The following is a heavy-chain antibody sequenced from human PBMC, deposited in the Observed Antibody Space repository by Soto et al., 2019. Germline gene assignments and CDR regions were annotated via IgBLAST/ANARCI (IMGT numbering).Heavy chain of an antibody. J-gene: IGHJ6*02. D-gene: IGHD3-10*01. V-gene: IGHV3-72*01. CDR3: ARDRITMVRGNYYGMDV. CDR1: GFTFSDHY. Sequence: EVQLVESGGGLVQPGGSLRLSCAASGFTFSDHYMDWVRQAPGKGLEWVGRTRNKANSYTTEYAASVKGRFTISRDDSKNSLYLQMNSLKTEYTAVYYCARDRITMVRGNYYGMDVWGQGTTVTVSS. CDR2: TRNKANSYTT.